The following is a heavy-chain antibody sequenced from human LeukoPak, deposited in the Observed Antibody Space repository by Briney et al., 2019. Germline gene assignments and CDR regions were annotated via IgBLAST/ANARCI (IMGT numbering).Heavy chain of an antibody. J-gene: IGHJ4*02. Sequence: GGSLRLSCTVSGLTFTRQWMHWVRQAPGKGLMWVSHISTDGTTTTYADSVKGRFTISRDNAKNTLYLQMNSLGAEDTAVYYCATDPNGVCLDYRGQGTVVTVSS. CDR3: ATDPNGVCLDY. CDR2: ISTDGTTT. D-gene: IGHD2-8*01. CDR1: GLTFTRQW. V-gene: IGHV3-74*01.